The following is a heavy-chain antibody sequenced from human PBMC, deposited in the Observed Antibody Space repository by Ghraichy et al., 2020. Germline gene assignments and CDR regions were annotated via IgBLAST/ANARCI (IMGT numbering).Heavy chain of an antibody. Sequence: SQTLSLTCAVYGGSFSGYYWSWIRQPPGKGLEWIGEINHSGSTNYNPSLKSRVTISVDTSKNQFSLKLSSVTATDTAVYYCARVNTSLEWLLLNYYYYMDVWGKGTTVTVSS. V-gene: IGHV4-34*01. CDR2: INHSGST. CDR3: ARVNTSLEWLLLNYYYYMDV. D-gene: IGHD3-3*01. CDR1: GGSFSGYY. J-gene: IGHJ6*03.